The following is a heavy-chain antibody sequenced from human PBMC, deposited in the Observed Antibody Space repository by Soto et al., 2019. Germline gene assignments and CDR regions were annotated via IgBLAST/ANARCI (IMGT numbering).Heavy chain of an antibody. V-gene: IGHV1-69*02. Sequence: QVLLVQSGAELKKPGSSLKVSCKASGGSLSSYPISWLRQAPGQGLEWMGRIIPFLDKKDYAQKFQGRVTFTADKSTTTVYLELSSLTSDDTDVYYCAWPVAAAVGYHWFDPWGQGTLVTVSS. D-gene: IGHD6-13*01. J-gene: IGHJ5*02. CDR3: AWPVAAAVGYHWFDP. CDR2: IIPFLDKK. CDR1: GGSLSSYP.